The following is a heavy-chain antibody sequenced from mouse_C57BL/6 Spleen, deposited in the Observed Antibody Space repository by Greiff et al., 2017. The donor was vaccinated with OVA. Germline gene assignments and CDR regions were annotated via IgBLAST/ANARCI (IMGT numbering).Heavy chain of an antibody. CDR1: GYTFTSSW. V-gene: IGHV1-7*01. CDR3: ARYDYDDDGD. J-gene: IGHJ2*01. Sequence: HVQLQPSWAALAKPGASVKLSCKASGYTFTSSWMHWVKQRPGRGLEWIGYINPSSGYTKYNQKFKDKATLTADKSSSTAYMQLSRLTYEDAAVYYCARYDYDDDGDWGKGTTLTVSS. D-gene: IGHD2-4*01. CDR2: INPSSGYT.